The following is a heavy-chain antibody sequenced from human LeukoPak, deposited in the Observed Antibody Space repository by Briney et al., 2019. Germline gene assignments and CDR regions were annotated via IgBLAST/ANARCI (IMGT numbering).Heavy chain of an antibody. Sequence: PGGSLRLSCAASGFSLSTYGIHWVRQTPGGGPEWLTYIRFDGTSKYYVTSVKGRFSISRDNSANTAYLHMSSLRPEDTALYYCARTPYSGSSLQYYHLDAWGKGTTVTVSS. D-gene: IGHD1-26*01. J-gene: IGHJ6*04. CDR2: IRFDGTSK. CDR3: ARTPYSGSSLQYYHLDA. CDR1: GFSLSTYG. V-gene: IGHV3-30*02.